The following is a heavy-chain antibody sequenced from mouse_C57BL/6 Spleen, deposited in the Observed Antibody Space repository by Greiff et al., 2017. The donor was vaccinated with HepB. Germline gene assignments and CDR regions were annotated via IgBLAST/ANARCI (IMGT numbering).Heavy chain of an antibody. J-gene: IGHJ3*01. V-gene: IGHV1-82*01. CDR1: GYAFSSSW. CDR3: ARGNYDSFFAY. Sequence: VQRVESGPELVKPGASVKISCKASGYAFSSSWMNWVKQRPGKGLEWIGRIYPGDGDTNYNGKFKGKATLTADKSSSTAYMQLSSLTSEDSAVYFCARGNYDSFFAYWGQGTLVTVSA. CDR2: IYPGDGDT. D-gene: IGHD2-4*01.